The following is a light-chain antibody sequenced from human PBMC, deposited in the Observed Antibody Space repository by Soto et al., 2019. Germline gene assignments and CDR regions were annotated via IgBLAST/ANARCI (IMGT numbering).Light chain of an antibody. Sequence: QSVLTQPPSASGTPGQRVTISCSGSSSNIGSNTVNWYQQLPGTAPKLLIYSNNQRPSGVPDRFSGSKSGTSASQAISGLQSEDEADYYCAAWDDSLNGSWVFGGGTKLTVL. V-gene: IGLV1-44*01. CDR2: SNN. CDR1: SSNIGSNT. CDR3: AAWDDSLNGSWV. J-gene: IGLJ3*02.